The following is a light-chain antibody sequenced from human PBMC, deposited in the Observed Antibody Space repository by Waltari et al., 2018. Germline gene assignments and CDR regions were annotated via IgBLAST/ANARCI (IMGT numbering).Light chain of an antibody. CDR3: SSYAGSSKGV. CDR2: AVS. V-gene: IGLV2-23*02. Sequence: QSALTQPASVSGSPGQSITISCTGTSSDVGNYKRVSWYQQHPGKAPKLLIYAVSKRPSGVSDRVSDSKSGDMASLTISGLQPEDEAEYFCSSYAGSSKGVFGGGTKVTVL. CDR1: SSDVGNYKR. J-gene: IGLJ2*01.